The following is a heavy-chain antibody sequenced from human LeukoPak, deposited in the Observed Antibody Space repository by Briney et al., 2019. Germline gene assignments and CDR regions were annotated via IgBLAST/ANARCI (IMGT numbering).Heavy chain of an antibody. CDR1: GFTFSSYS. J-gene: IGHJ4*02. D-gene: IGHD5-12*01. V-gene: IGHV3-48*02. CDR3: ARASFQRWLQLGGD. CDR2: ISSSSGTI. Sequence: GVSLRLSCAASGFTFSSYSMNWVRQAPGKGLEWLSYISSSSGTIYYADSVKGRFTISRDNAKNSLYLQMNSLRDEDTAVYYCARASFQRWLQLGGDWGQGTLVTVSS.